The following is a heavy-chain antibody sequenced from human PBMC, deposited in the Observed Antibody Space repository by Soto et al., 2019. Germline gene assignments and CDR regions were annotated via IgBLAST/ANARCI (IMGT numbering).Heavy chain of an antibody. CDR1: GGSISSSSYY. D-gene: IGHD3-22*01. CDR3: ARDSGDSSGYGFDP. Sequence: PSETLSLTCTVSGGSISSSSYYWGWIRQPPGKGLEWIGSIYYSGSTYYNPSLKSRVTISVDTSKNQFSLKLSSVTAADTAVYYCARDSGDSSGYGFDPWGQGTLVTVSS. J-gene: IGHJ5*02. CDR2: IYYSGST. V-gene: IGHV4-39*07.